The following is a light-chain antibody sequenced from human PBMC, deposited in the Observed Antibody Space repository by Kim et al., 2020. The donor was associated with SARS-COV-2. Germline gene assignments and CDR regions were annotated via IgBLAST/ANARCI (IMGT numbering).Light chain of an antibody. Sequence: DIVMTQSPDSLTVSLGERATLNCKSSQSLLYRSTNKNYLAWYQQQPGQLPKLLIYWASTRESGVPDRFSGSGSRTDFTLTISSLQAEDVGVYYCQQYYNAPLTFGGGTKVDIK. V-gene: IGKV4-1*01. J-gene: IGKJ4*01. CDR2: WAS. CDR1: QSLLYRSTNKNY. CDR3: QQYYNAPLT.